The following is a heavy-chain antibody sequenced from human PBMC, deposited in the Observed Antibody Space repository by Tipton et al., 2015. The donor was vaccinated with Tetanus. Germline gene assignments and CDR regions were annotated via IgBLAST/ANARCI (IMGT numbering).Heavy chain of an antibody. D-gene: IGHD2-15*01. CDR3: ARLYCSGGSCYQDY. CDR2: MNPNSGNT. V-gene: IGHV1-8*01. Sequence: QSGPEVKKPGASVKVSCKASGYTFTSYDINWVRQATGQGLEWMGWMNPNSGNTGYAQKFQGRVTMTRKTSISTAYMELSSLRSEDTAVYYCARLYCSGGSCYQDYWGQGTLVTVSS. J-gene: IGHJ4*02. CDR1: GYTFTSYD.